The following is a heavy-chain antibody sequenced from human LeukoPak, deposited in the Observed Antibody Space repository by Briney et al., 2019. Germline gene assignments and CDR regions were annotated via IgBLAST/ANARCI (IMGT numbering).Heavy chain of an antibody. V-gene: IGHV3-23*01. CDR1: GITLSNYG. CDR3: ARGDGYNDAEYLQH. Sequence: GGSLRLSCAVSGITLSNYGMSWVRQVPGKGLEWVSGISGSGGNTYYADSVKGRFTISRDNSKKTLYLQMNSLRVEDTAVYYCARGDGYNDAEYLQHWGQGTLVTVS. J-gene: IGHJ1*01. CDR2: ISGSGGNT. D-gene: IGHD5-24*01.